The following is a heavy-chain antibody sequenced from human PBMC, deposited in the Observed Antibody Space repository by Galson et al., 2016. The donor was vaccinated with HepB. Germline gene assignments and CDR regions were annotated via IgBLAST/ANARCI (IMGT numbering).Heavy chain of an antibody. CDR1: GFTFDRHA. D-gene: IGHD2-21*02. J-gene: IGHJ6*02. V-gene: IGHV3-23*01. CDR3: AKDRDIIVLTAHGMDV. Sequence: SLRLSCAASGFTFDRHAMNRVRQAPGKGLEWVSGIGSIGGSTHYADSVKGRFTISRDNSQNTLYLQINQLRVEDTAVYYCAKDRDIIVLTAHGMDVWGQGATVTVSS. CDR2: IGSIGGST.